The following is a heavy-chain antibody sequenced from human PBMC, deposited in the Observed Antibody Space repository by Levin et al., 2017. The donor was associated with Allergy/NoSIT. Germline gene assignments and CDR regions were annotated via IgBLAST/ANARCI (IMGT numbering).Heavy chain of an antibody. CDR1: GGTFSSYA. CDR2: IIPIFGTA. D-gene: IGHD3-3*01. Sequence: SVKVSCKASGGTFSSYAISWVRQAPGQGLEWMGGIIPIFGTANYAQKFQGRVTITADKSTSTAYMELSSLRSEDTAVYYCARSKKRITIFGVVTEYNWFDPWGQGTLVTVSS. V-gene: IGHV1-69*06. CDR3: ARSKKRITIFGVVTEYNWFDP. J-gene: IGHJ5*02.